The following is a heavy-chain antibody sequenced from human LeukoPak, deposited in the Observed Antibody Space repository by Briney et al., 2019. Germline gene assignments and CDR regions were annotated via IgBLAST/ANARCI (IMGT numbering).Heavy chain of an antibody. Sequence: GGSLRLSCAASGFTFSSYGMSWVRQAPGKGLEWVAVISYDGSNKYYADSVKGRFTISRDNSKNTLYLQMNSLRAEDTAVYYCANRGSRIFDYWGQGTLVTVSS. CDR3: ANRGSRIFDY. CDR1: GFTFSSYG. CDR2: ISYDGSNK. J-gene: IGHJ4*02. V-gene: IGHV3-30*18. D-gene: IGHD2-15*01.